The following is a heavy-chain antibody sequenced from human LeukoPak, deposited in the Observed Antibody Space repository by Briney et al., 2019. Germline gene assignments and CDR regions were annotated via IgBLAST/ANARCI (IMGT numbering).Heavy chain of an antibody. V-gene: IGHV3-30*04. D-gene: IGHD2-2*01. CDR2: ISYDGSNK. J-gene: IGHJ4*02. CDR1: GFTFSSYA. CDR3: ARDLWDIVVVPAAMYMAY. Sequence: GSLRLSCAASGFTFSSYAMHWVRQAPGKGLEWVAVISYDGSNKYYADSVKGRFTISRDNSKNTLYLQMNSLRAEDTAVYYCARDLWDIVVVPAAMYMAYWGQGTLVTVSS.